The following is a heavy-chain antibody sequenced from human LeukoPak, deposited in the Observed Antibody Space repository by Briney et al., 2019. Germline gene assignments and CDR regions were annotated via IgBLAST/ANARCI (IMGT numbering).Heavy chain of an antibody. CDR2: TTFRGKT. Sequence: SETLSPTCAVYGGFDIYYWTIVRQPPGKGLEWIGETTFRGKTNYNPSLKGRVTISVDRTTQQFSLKLTSVTAADTAVYYCAGGTTVTGALGYWGQGTLVTVSS. CDR1: GGFDIYY. CDR3: AGGTTVTGALGY. J-gene: IGHJ4*02. V-gene: IGHV4-34*01. D-gene: IGHD4-17*01.